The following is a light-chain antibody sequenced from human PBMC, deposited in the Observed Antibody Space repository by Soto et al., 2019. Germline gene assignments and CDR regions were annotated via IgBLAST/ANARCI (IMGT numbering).Light chain of an antibody. J-gene: IGKJ4*01. CDR3: QQYQSLT. Sequence: IVLTQSPGTLSLSPGERATLSCRASQSVSTSNLAWYQQRPGQAPRLLMYGASRRATGIPDRFSGSGSGTDFTLTITRLEPEDFAVYYCQQYQSLTFGGGTKVDIK. CDR2: GAS. CDR1: QSVSTSN. V-gene: IGKV3-20*01.